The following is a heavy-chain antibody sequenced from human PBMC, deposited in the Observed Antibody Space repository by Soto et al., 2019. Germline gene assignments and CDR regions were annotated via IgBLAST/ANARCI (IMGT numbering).Heavy chain of an antibody. CDR2: IYSGGTT. D-gene: IGHD1-1*01. CDR3: ARAGTRPYYYYGMDV. CDR1: GVTVSSNY. J-gene: IGHJ6*02. Sequence: XGSLRLSCPAAGVTVSSNYMTWLRQAPGKGLEWVSVIYSGGTTYYADSVKGRFTISRDNSKNTLYLQMNSLRVEDTAVYYCARAGTRPYYYYGMDVWGQGNTVTVSS. V-gene: IGHV3-53*01.